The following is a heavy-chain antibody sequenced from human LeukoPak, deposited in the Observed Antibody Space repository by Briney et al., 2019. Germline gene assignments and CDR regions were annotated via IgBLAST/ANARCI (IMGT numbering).Heavy chain of an antibody. CDR2: IIPVFGTA. Sequence: SVMVSCKASGGTFSSYAISWVRQAPGQGLEWMGGIIPVFGTANYAQKFQGRVTITTDESTSTAYMELSSLRSEDTAVYYCARALSPPYYYYYYMDVWGKGTTVTVSS. CDR1: GGTFSSYA. CDR3: ARALSPPYYYYYYMDV. V-gene: IGHV1-69*05. J-gene: IGHJ6*03.